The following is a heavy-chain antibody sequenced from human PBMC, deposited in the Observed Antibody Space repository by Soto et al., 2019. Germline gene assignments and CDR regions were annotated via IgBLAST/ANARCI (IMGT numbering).Heavy chain of an antibody. Sequence: QVQLVESGGGVVQPGRSLRLSCAASGFIFSNYGMHWVRQAPGKGLEWVAVIWYDGSNKYYADSMKGRFTISRDNSKNTMFLQMNSLRAEDTAVYYCARDDIPGRAVAIYGMDVWGQGTTVTVSS. V-gene: IGHV3-33*01. D-gene: IGHD6-19*01. CDR3: ARDDIPGRAVAIYGMDV. CDR2: IWYDGSNK. J-gene: IGHJ6*02. CDR1: GFIFSNYG.